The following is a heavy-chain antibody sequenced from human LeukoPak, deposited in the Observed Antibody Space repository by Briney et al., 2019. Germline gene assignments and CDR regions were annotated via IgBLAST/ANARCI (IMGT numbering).Heavy chain of an antibody. V-gene: IGHV3-23*01. J-gene: IGHJ2*01. Sequence: GGSLRLSCAASGFTFSGYAMSWVRQPPGKGLHWVSVISDSGGYTYYADSVKGRFTISRDNARDTVYLQMNSLRAEDTAIYYCARGRKYCGDGRCYQYVDLWGRGTLVTVSS. D-gene: IGHD2-15*01. CDR3: ARGRKYCGDGRCYQYVDL. CDR1: GFTFSGYA. CDR2: ISDSGGYT.